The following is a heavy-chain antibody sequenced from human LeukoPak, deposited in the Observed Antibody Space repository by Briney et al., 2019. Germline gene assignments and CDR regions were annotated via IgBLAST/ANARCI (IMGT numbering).Heavy chain of an antibody. J-gene: IGHJ6*03. V-gene: IGHV4-4*07. CDR1: GGSINSYY. Sequence: SETLALTCTVSGGSINSYYWSWIRQPAGKRLEWIGRIYSSGSTDYNPSLRSRVTMSVDTSKNQFFLKLSSVTAADTAVYYCARALTTATTSYYYYYMDVWGKGTTVTVSS. D-gene: IGHD4-11*01. CDR3: ARALTTATTSYYYYYMDV. CDR2: IYSSGST.